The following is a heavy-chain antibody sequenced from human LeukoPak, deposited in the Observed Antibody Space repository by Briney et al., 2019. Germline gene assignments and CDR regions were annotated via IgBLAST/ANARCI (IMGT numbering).Heavy chain of an antibody. CDR3: ARVLAVADVFDL. Sequence: PGGSLRLSCAASGFTVGTNYMSWVRQAPGRGLEWVSVVYSAGNTFYADSVKARFTISRDNAKNTLDLQMTSLRVEDTAIYYCARVLAVADVFDLWGQGTMATVSS. CDR2: VYSAGNT. D-gene: IGHD6-19*01. CDR1: GFTVGTNY. V-gene: IGHV3-66*01. J-gene: IGHJ3*01.